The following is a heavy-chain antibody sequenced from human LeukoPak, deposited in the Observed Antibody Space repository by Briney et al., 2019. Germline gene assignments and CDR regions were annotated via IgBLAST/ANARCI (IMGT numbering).Heavy chain of an antibody. D-gene: IGHD6-6*01. Sequence: SGGSLRLSCAASGFTFSSYSMNWVRQAPGKGLEWVSSISSSSSYIYHADSVKGRFTISRDNAKNSLYLQMNSLRAEDTAVYYCAREAQYSNPALDYWGQGTLVTVSS. CDR1: GFTFSSYS. CDR2: ISSSSSYI. CDR3: AREAQYSNPALDY. V-gene: IGHV3-21*01. J-gene: IGHJ4*02.